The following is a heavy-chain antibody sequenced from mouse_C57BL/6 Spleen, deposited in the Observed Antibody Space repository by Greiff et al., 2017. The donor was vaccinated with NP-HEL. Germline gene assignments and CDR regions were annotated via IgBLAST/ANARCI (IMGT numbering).Heavy chain of an antibody. D-gene: IGHD1-1*01. CDR3: ARPYYYGSSFPSYWYFDV. J-gene: IGHJ1*03. CDR1: GYSITSGYY. V-gene: IGHV3-6*01. Sequence: EVQLQQSGPGLVKPSQSLSLTCSVTGYSITSGYYWNWIRQFPGNKLEWMGYISYDGSNNYIPSLKNRISITRDTSKNQFFLKLNSVTTEDTATYYCARPYYYGSSFPSYWYFDVWGTGTTVTVSS. CDR2: ISYDGSN.